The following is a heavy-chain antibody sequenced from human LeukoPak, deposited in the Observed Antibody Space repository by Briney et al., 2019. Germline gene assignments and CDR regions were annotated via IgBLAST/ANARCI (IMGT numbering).Heavy chain of an antibody. Sequence: SETLSLTCTVSGGSISSYYWSWIRQPPGKGVEWIGYIYYSGSTNYNPSLKSRVTISVDTSKNQFSLKLSSVTAADTAVYYCARGTYSQTDAFDIWGQGTMVTVSS. CDR3: ARGTYSQTDAFDI. D-gene: IGHD1-1*01. CDR1: GGSISSYY. CDR2: IYYSGST. J-gene: IGHJ3*02. V-gene: IGHV4-59*08.